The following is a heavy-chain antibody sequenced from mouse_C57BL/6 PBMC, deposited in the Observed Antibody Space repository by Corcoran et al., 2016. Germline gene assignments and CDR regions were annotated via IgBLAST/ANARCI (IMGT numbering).Heavy chain of an antibody. CDR2: INTYSGVP. CDR3: ARGGLYGNYYWYFDV. D-gene: IGHD2-1*01. CDR1: GYTFTTYG. Sequence: QIQLVQSGPELKKPGETVKISYKASGYTFTTYGMSWVKQAPGKGLKWMGWINTYSGVPTYADDFKGRFAFSLETSASTAYLQINNLKNEDTATYFCARGGLYGNYYWYFDVWGTGTTVTVSS. V-gene: IGHV9-3*01. J-gene: IGHJ1*03.